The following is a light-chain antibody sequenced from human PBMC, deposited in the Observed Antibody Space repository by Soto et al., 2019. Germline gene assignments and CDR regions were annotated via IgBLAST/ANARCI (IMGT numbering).Light chain of an antibody. Sequence: QSVLTQPASVSGSPGQSITISCSGTSSDVGSYDYVAWYQQFPGKTPKLVIYEVSNRPSGVSYRFSGSKSGNTASLTISGLQAEDEADYYCISYTGSSTSYVFGTGTKVTV. J-gene: IGLJ1*01. CDR3: ISYTGSSTSYV. CDR2: EVS. CDR1: SSDVGSYDY. V-gene: IGLV2-14*01.